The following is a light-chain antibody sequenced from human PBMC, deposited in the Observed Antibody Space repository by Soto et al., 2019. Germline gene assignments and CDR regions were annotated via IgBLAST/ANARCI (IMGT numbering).Light chain of an antibody. CDR2: GAS. V-gene: IGKV3-20*01. J-gene: IGKJ1*01. CDR3: QQYGSSTWT. Sequence: EIVLTPSPGPLSFAPVETATPSCMASEPVSRSYLVWYQQKPGQAPRLLISGASSRATGIPDRFSGSGSGTDFTLTISRLEPEDFAVYYCQQYGSSTWTCGQGNRGDIK. CDR1: EPVSRSY.